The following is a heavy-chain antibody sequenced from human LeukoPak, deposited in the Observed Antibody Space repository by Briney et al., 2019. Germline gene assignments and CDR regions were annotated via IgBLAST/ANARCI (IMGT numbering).Heavy chain of an antibody. V-gene: IGHV1-2*02. J-gene: IGHJ3*02. Sequence: ASVKVSCKASGYTFNGYYMHWVRQAPGQGLEWMGWINPNIGDRNYAQKFQGRVTMTRETSISTAYMELSRLRSDDTALYYCARSRMSDAFDIWGQGTMVTVSS. D-gene: IGHD2-2*01. CDR3: ARSRMSDAFDI. CDR1: GYTFNGYY. CDR2: INPNIGDR.